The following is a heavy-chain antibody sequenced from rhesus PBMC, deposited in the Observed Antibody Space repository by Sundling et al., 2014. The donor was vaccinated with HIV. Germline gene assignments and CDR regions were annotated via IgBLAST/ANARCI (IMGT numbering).Heavy chain of an antibody. CDR2: VYGSGGST. Sequence: QVQLQESGPSSGEAFGDPCPSPALSLVAPSTVVTGGVGSASPPGKGLEWVGSVYGSGGSTEYNPSLKNRVTISKDTSKNQFSLKLSSVTAADTAVYYCASPWNSWSGFDYWGQGVLVAVSS. J-gene: IGHJ4*01. CDR3: ASPWNSWSGFDY. V-gene: IGHV4-93*01. D-gene: IGHD6-13*01. CDR1: VAPSTVVTG.